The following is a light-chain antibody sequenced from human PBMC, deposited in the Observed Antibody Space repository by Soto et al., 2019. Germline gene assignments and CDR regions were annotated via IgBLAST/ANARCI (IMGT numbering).Light chain of an antibody. CDR1: SSNIGTNT. J-gene: IGLJ1*01. CDR3: AAWDYRLSACV. CDR2: SNN. Sequence: QSVLTQSPSTSGTPGQKVTISCSGSSSNIGTNTVNWYQQLPGTAPKPLIYSNNQRPSGVPDRFSGSKSGTSGSLAISGLQSEDEADYYCAAWDYRLSACVFGTGTKLTVL. V-gene: IGLV1-44*01.